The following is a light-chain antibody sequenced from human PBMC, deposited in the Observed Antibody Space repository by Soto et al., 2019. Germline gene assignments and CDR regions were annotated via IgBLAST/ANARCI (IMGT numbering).Light chain of an antibody. CDR1: SSDVGSYNL. V-gene: IGLV2-23*02. CDR3: CSYAGTSTHTV. J-gene: IGLJ7*01. Sequence: QSVLTQPASVSGYPGQSITISCTGTSSDVGSYNLVSWYQQHPGKAPKLMISEVSKRPSGISDRFSGSKSGSTASLTISGLQAEDEADYYCCSYAGTSTHTVFGGGTQLTVL. CDR2: EVS.